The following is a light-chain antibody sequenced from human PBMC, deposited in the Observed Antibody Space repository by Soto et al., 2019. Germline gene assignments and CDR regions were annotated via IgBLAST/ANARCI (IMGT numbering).Light chain of an antibody. V-gene: IGKV1-5*01. CDR2: DAT. J-gene: IGKJ1*01. CDR1: QSIFSW. CDR3: QHYTSYSEA. Sequence: IHMSHSPSTLSASVLYRVTITFLASQSIFSWLAWYQQKPGKAPKLLIHDATSLESGVPSRFSGSGSGTEFTLTISSLQPDDFATYYCQHYTSYSEAFGQGTKVDIK.